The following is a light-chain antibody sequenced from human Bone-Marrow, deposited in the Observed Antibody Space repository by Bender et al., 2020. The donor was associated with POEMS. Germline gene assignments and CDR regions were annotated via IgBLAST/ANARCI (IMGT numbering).Light chain of an antibody. CDR1: SGDVGDYNL. CDR2: DVG. V-gene: IGLV2-14*02. J-gene: IGLJ3*02. Sequence: QSALTQPASVSGSPGQSITISCTGTSGDVGDYNLVSWYQQHPGKAPRLMIYDVGERPSGVSNRFSGSKSGNTASLTVSGLQAEDEADFFCSSYAGNNHWVFGGGTKLTVL. CDR3: SSYAGNNHWV.